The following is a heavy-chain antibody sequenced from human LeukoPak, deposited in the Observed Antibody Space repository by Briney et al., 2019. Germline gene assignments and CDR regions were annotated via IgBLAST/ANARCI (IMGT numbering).Heavy chain of an antibody. CDR1: GGSISSYY. J-gene: IGHJ3*02. CDR2: IYYTGST. V-gene: IGHV4-59*01. Sequence: SETLSLTCSVSGGSISSYYWSWIRQPPGKGLEWIGDIYYTGSTNYNPSLESRVTISVDTSKRQLSLKLSSVTAADTAVYYCARDRRESSKPNDAFDIRGQGTMVTVSS. CDR3: ARDRRESSKPNDAFDI.